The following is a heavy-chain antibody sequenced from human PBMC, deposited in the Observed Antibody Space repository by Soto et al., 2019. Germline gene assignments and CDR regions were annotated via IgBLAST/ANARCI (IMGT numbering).Heavy chain of an antibody. D-gene: IGHD6-13*01. CDR1: GFTFDDYT. CDR2: INWDGTNK. CDR3: AKEAGTIYFDY. Sequence: PGGSLRLSCAASGFTFDDYTMHWVRQAPGKGPEWVSLINWDGTNKYYADSVKGRFTISRDNSKNSLYLQMNSLRTEDTALYYYAKEAGTIYFDYWGQGALVTVSS. J-gene: IGHJ4*02. V-gene: IGHV3-43*01.